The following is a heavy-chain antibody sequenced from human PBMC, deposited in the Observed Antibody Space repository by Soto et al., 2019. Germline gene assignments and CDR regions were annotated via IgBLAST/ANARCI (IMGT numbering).Heavy chain of an antibody. D-gene: IGHD3-3*01. CDR1: GGTFSSYA. Sequence: QVQLVQSGAEVKKPGSSVKVSCKASGGTFSSYAISWVRQAPGQGLEWMGGIIPIFGTANYAQKFKGRVTITADESTRTAYMELISVMSVDTAVYYCAREGCDDLWSGLRYYYYGMDVWVQGPTVTVSS. CDR3: AREGCDDLWSGLRYYYYGMDV. V-gene: IGHV1-69*01. CDR2: IIPIFGTA. J-gene: IGHJ6*02.